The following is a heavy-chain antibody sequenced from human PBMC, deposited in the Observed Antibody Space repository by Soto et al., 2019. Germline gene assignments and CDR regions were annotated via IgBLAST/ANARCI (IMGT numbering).Heavy chain of an antibody. V-gene: IGHV3-30*03. CDR3: VSTGPD. J-gene: IGHJ4*02. D-gene: IGHD3-10*01. CDR1: GIVFSDY. CDR2: ISFDDSNK. Sequence: QVQLVESGGGLVKPGGSLRLSCAASGIVFSDYMSWVRQAPGKGLEWVALISFDDSNKKYADSVKGRFTISRDNSRNMLFLQMNSLRPDDTAVYYCVSTGPDWGQGTQVIVSS.